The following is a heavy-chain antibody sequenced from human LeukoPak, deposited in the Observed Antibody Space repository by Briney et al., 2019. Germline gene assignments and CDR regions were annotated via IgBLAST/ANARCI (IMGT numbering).Heavy chain of an antibody. D-gene: IGHD3-22*01. Sequence: GGSLRLSCSASGFTFSSYSMNWVRQAPGKGLEWVSSISSSSSYIYYADSVKGRFTISRDNAKNSLYLQMNSLRAEGTAVYYCARDYYDSSGYPIPVGYWGQGTLVTVSS. CDR3: ARDYYDSSGYPIPVGY. CDR1: GFTFSSYS. J-gene: IGHJ4*02. CDR2: ISSSSSYI. V-gene: IGHV3-21*01.